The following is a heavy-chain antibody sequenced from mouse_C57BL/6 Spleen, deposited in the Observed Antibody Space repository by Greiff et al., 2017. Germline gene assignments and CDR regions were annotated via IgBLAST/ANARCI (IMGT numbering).Heavy chain of an antibody. CDR3: ARFSHYYGSIYFDY. CDR2: IDPSDSYT. CDR1: GYTFTSYW. Sequence: QVQLQQPGAELVMPGASVKLSCKASGYTFTSYWLHWVQQRPGQGLEWIGEIDPSDSYTNYNQKFKGKSTLTVDKSSSTAYMQLSSLTSEDSAVYYCARFSHYYGSIYFDYWGQGTTLTVSS. J-gene: IGHJ2*01. D-gene: IGHD1-1*01. V-gene: IGHV1-69*01.